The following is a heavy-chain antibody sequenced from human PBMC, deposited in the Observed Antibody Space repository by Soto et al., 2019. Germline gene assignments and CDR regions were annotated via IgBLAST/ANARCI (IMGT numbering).Heavy chain of an antibody. V-gene: IGHV3-23*01. CDR2: IIGSGGNT. CDR3: ASEGAMSGAGYFDF. CDR1: GFTFNNFA. D-gene: IGHD3-10*01. Sequence: EVQLLESGGGLVQPGGSLRLSCAASGFTFNNFAMAWVRQAPGKGLEWVSSIIGSGGNTYYADSVKGRFTVSRDNSKNTLYLQMNSPRAEDTALYYCASEGAMSGAGYFDFRGQGTLVTVSS. J-gene: IGHJ4*02.